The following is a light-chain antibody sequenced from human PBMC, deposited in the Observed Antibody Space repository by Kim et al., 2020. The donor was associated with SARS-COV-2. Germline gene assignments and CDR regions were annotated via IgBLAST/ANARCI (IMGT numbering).Light chain of an antibody. J-gene: IGKJ5*01. Sequence: APVGDTATSTCQSRQYIRNRLNCCQHKPGKPPNLLIYDASNLETGLPSSFSGSRSGTFFTFTITSLQPDDIATYYCQQYDNLPITFGQGTRLEIK. CDR1: QYIRNR. V-gene: IGKV1-33*01. CDR2: DAS. CDR3: QQYDNLPIT.